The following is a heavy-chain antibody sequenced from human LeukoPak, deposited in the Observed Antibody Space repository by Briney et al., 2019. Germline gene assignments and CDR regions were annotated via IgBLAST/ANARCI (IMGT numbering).Heavy chain of an antibody. CDR2: ISYDGSNK. Sequence: PGGSLRLSCAASGFTFSNYGMHWVRQAPGKGLEWVAVISYDGSNKYYADPVKGRFTISRDNSKNTLYLQMNSLRAEDTAVYYCAKDLNGSGTYWGQGTLVTVSS. J-gene: IGHJ4*02. V-gene: IGHV3-30*18. CDR3: AKDLNGSGTY. D-gene: IGHD3-10*01. CDR1: GFTFSNYG.